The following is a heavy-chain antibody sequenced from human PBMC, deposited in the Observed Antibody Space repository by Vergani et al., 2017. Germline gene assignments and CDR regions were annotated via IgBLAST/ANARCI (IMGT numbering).Heavy chain of an antibody. D-gene: IGHD3-10*01. CDR2: ISGSGGST. Sequence: EVQLLESGGGLVQPGGSLRLSCAASGFTFSSYAMSWVRQAPGKGLEWVSAISGSGGSTYYADSVKGRFTISRDNSKNTLYLQMNSLRAEDTAVYYCAKDRGGPWSQNYYGMDVWGQGTTVTVSS. J-gene: IGHJ6*02. CDR3: AKDRGGPWSQNYYGMDV. CDR1: GFTFSSYA. V-gene: IGHV3-23*01.